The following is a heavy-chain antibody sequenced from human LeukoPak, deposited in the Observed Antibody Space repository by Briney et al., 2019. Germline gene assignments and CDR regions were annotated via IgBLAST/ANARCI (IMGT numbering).Heavy chain of an antibody. CDR3: ARQTGSGLFILP. Sequence: PSETLSLTCTVSGVSISSSNSYWGWIRQPPGKGLEWIGSIYYSGNTYYNASLKSQVSISIDTSKNQFSLRLTSVTATDTAVYYCARQTGSGLFILPGGQGTLVTVSS. CDR1: GVSISSSNSY. CDR2: IYYSGNT. J-gene: IGHJ4*02. V-gene: IGHV4-39*01. D-gene: IGHD3/OR15-3a*01.